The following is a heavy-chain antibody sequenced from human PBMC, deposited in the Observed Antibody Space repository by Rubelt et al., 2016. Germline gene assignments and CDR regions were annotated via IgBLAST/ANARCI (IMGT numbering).Heavy chain of an antibody. Sequence: SLKSRVTISVDKSKNQFSLKLSSVTAADTAVYYCSRGWDSGYDYTYYYGMDVWGQGTTVTVSS. J-gene: IGHJ6*02. V-gene: IGHV4-4*02. CDR3: SRGWDSGYDYTYYYGMDV. D-gene: IGHD5-12*01.